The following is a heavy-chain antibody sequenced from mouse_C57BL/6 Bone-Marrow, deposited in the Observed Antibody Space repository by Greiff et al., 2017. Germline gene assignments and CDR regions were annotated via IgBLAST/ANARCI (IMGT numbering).Heavy chain of an antibody. V-gene: IGHV14-4*01. Sequence: VQLQQSGAELVRPGASVKLSCTASGFNIKDDYMHWVKQRPEQGLEWIGWIDPENGDTEYTAKFQGKATITADTSSNAAYPQLSSLPSEDTAVYYCTTDYGYFSWFAYWDQGTPVTVSA. CDR1: GFNIKDDY. CDR3: TTDYGYFSWFAY. J-gene: IGHJ3*01. D-gene: IGHD2-2*01. CDR2: IDPENGDT.